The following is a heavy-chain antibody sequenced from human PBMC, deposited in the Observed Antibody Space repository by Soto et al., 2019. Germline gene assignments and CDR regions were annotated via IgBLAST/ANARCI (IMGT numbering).Heavy chain of an antibody. V-gene: IGHV4-59*01. CDR1: GGSISSYY. CDR2: IYYSGST. Sequence: SETLSLTCTVSGGSISSYYWSWIRQPPGKGLEWIGYIYYSGSTNYNPSLKSRVTISVDTSKNQFSLKLSSVTAADTAVYYCARVRDILTGYYTNPSMDVWGQGTTVT. J-gene: IGHJ6*02. CDR3: ARVRDILTGYYTNPSMDV. D-gene: IGHD3-9*01.